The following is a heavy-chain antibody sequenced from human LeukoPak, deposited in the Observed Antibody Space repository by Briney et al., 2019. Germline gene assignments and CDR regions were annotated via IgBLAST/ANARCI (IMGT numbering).Heavy chain of an antibody. CDR2: ISSSSSYI. Sequence: KPGGSLRLSCAASGFTFTSYSMNWVRQAPGKGLEWVSSISSSSSYIYYADSVKGRFTISRDNAKNSLYLQMNSLRAEDTAVYYCARDGSGSYRPGMYYYYMDVWGKGTTVTISS. J-gene: IGHJ6*03. CDR3: ARDGSGSYRPGMYYYYMDV. CDR1: GFTFTSYS. V-gene: IGHV3-21*01. D-gene: IGHD3-10*01.